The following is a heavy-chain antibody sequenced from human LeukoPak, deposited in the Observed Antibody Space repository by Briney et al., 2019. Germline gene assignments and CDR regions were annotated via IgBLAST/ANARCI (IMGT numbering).Heavy chain of an antibody. Sequence: ASVKGSCKASGYTFTGYYMHWVRQAPGQRLEWMGWINPNSGGTNYAQKFQGRVIMTRDTSISTAYMERSRLRSDDTAVYYCARGGYSYDFDYWGQGTLVTVSS. V-gene: IGHV1-2*02. J-gene: IGHJ4*02. D-gene: IGHD5-18*01. CDR3: ARGGYSYDFDY. CDR2: INPNSGGT. CDR1: GYTFTGYY.